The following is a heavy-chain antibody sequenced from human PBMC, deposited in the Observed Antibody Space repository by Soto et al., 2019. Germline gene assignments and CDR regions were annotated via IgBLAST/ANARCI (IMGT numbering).Heavy chain of an antibody. CDR2: IYHSGST. CDR1: GGSISSYY. Sequence: TSETLSLTCTVSGGSISSYYWSWIRQPPGKGLEWIGYIYHSGSTYYNPSLKSRVTISVDRSKNQFSLKLSSVTAADTAVYYCARVGYGGNSDAFDIWGQGTMVTVSS. J-gene: IGHJ3*02. CDR3: ARVGYGGNSDAFDI. V-gene: IGHV4-59*12. D-gene: IGHD4-17*01.